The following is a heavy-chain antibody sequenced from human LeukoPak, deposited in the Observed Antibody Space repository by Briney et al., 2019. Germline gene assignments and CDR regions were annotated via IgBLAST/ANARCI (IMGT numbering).Heavy chain of an antibody. CDR2: IYYSGST. CDR3: ARALGYDDDY. CDR1: GGSISSYY. J-gene: IGHJ4*02. Sequence: SETLSLTCTVSGGSISSYYWSWIRQPPGKGLEWIGYIYYSGSTNYNPSLKSRVTISVDTSKNQFSLKLSSVTAADTAVYYCARALGYDDDYWGQGTLVTVSS. V-gene: IGHV4-59*08. D-gene: IGHD3-3*01.